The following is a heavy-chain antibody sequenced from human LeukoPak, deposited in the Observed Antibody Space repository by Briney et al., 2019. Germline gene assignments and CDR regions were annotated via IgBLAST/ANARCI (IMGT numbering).Heavy chain of an antibody. CDR2: ISWNSGSM. D-gene: IGHD4-17*01. CDR3: AKDLYGDYDWYFDL. Sequence: GRSLRLSCAASGFTFDDYAMHWVRQAPGKGLEWVSGISWNSGSMGYADSVKGRFTISRDNAKNSLYLQMDSLRAEDTALYYCAKDLYGDYDWYFDLWGRGTLVTVSS. J-gene: IGHJ2*01. V-gene: IGHV3-9*01. CDR1: GFTFDDYA.